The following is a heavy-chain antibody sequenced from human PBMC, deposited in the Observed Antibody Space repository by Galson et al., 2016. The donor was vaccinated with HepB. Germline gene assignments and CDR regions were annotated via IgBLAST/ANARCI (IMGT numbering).Heavy chain of an antibody. Sequence: SLRLSCAASGFTFGSYGMHRVRQAPGKGLEWVAAIWDDGTNKYYADSVKGRFTISRDNSKNTLYLQMNSLRAEDTAVYYCARDYVTTATRWFDPWGQGTLVTVSS. D-gene: IGHD1-1*01. CDR1: GFTFGSYG. J-gene: IGHJ5*02. V-gene: IGHV3-33*01. CDR3: ARDYVTTATRWFDP. CDR2: IWDDGTNK.